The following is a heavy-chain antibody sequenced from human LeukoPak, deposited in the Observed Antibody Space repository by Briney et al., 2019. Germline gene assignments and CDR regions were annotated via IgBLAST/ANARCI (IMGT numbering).Heavy chain of an antibody. CDR1: GYTFTSYY. V-gene: IGHV1-46*01. CDR2: INPSGGST. Sequence: ASMKVSCKASGYTFTSYYMHWVRQAPGQGLEWMGIINPSGGSTSYAQKFQGRVTMTRDTSTSTVYMELSSLRSEDTAVYYCARALTVTTSGRVGGFDYWGQGTLVTVSS. CDR3: ARALTVTTSGRVGGFDY. D-gene: IGHD4-17*01. J-gene: IGHJ4*02.